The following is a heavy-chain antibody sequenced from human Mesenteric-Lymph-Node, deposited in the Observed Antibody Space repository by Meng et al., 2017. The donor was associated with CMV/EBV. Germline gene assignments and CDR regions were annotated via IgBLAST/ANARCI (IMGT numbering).Heavy chain of an antibody. Sequence: SETLCLTCTVPGGSIGSYYWNWIRQPPGKGLEWIGYIYYSGSTSYNPSLKSRVTMSVDTSKNQFSLRLYSVTAADTAVYYCARGNTCNYVGGTWGQGTLVTVSS. J-gene: IGHJ5*02. CDR1: GGSIGSYY. CDR3: ARGNTCNYVGGT. D-gene: IGHD1-7*01. V-gene: IGHV4-59*01. CDR2: IYYSGST.